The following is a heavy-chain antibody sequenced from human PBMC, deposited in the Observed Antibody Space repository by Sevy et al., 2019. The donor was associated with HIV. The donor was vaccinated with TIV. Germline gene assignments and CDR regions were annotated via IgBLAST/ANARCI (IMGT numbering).Heavy chain of an antibody. J-gene: IGHJ5*02. V-gene: IGHV3-23*01. CDR3: AKPHYYGSGSYSEWFDP. CDR2: ISGSGGST. CDR1: GFTFSSYA. Sequence: GGSLRLSCAASGFTFSSYAMSWVRQAPGKGLEWVSAISGSGGSTYYADSVKGRFTISRDNSKNTLYLQMNSLRAEDTAVYYCAKPHYYGSGSYSEWFDPWGQGTLVTVSS. D-gene: IGHD3-10*01.